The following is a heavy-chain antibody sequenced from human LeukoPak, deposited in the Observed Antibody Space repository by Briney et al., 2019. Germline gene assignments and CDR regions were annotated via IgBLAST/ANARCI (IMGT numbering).Heavy chain of an antibody. CDR3: AKFSYGSRGEDY. CDR2: ISYDGSNK. J-gene: IGHJ4*02. Sequence: PGGPLRLSCVASGFTFSSYGMHWVRQAPGKGLEWVAVISYDGSNKYYADSVKGRFTISRDNSKNTLYLQMNSLRAEDMAVYYCAKFSYGSRGEDYWGQGTLVTVSS. V-gene: IGHV3-30*18. CDR1: GFTFSSYG. D-gene: IGHD5-18*01.